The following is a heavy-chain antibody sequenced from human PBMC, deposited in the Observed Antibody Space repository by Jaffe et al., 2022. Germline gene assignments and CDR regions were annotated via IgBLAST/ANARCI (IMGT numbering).Heavy chain of an antibody. Sequence: QVQLVQSGAEVKKPGASVKVSCKASGYTFTSYDINWVRQATGQGLEWMGWMNPNSGNTGYAQKFQGRVTMTRNTSISTAYMELSSLRSEDTAVYYCARDFVVVPAATIYYYYYYMDVWGKGTTVTVSS. D-gene: IGHD2-2*01. CDR2: MNPNSGNT. CDR3: ARDFVVVPAATIYYYYYYMDV. V-gene: IGHV1-8*01. J-gene: IGHJ6*03. CDR1: GYTFTSYD.